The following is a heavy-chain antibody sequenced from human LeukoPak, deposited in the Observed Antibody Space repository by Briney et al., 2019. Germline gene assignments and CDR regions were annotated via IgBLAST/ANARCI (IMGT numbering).Heavy chain of an antibody. D-gene: IGHD3-22*01. Sequence: ASVKVSCKASGYTFTSYDINWVRQATGQGLEWMGWMNPNSGNTGYAQKFQGRVTMTRNTSISTAYMELSSLRSEDTAVYYCARGEIVVATFDYWGQGTLVTVSS. CDR2: MNPNSGNT. J-gene: IGHJ4*02. V-gene: IGHV1-8*01. CDR1: GYTFTSYD. CDR3: ARGEIVVATFDY.